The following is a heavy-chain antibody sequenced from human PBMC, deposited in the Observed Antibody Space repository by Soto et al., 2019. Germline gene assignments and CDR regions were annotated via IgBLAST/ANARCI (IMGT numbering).Heavy chain of an antibody. J-gene: IGHJ3*02. D-gene: IGHD6-13*01. Sequence: PRTLSCAASGFTFDDYAMHWVRQAPGKGLAWVSGISWNSGSIGYADSVKGRFTISRDNARNSRSLQMNSSRAGHTALYYCATVVRCSWCVAGFEDFDSWSQRTMAPVS. V-gene: IGHV3-9*01. CDR3: ATVVRCSWCVAGFEDFDS. CDR2: ISWNSGSI. CDR1: GFTFDDYA.